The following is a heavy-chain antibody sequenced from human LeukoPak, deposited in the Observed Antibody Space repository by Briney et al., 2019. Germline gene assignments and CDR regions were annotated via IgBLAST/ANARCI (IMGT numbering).Heavy chain of an antibody. V-gene: IGHV1-18*01. J-gene: IGHJ5*02. Sequence: ASVKVSCKASGYTFTSYGISWVRQAPGQGLEWMGWISAYNGNTNYAQKLQGRVTMTTDTSTSTAYMELRSLRSDDTAVYYCARRAYYYGSGSQINWFDPWGQGTLVTVSS. CDR1: GYTFTSYG. CDR2: ISAYNGNT. D-gene: IGHD3-10*01. CDR3: ARRAYYYGSGSQINWFDP.